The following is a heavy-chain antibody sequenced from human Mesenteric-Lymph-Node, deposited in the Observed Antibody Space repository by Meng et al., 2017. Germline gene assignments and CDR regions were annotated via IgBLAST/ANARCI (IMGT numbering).Heavy chain of an antibody. CDR3: AKIGSNHQFDL. J-gene: IGHJ4*02. D-gene: IGHD4-11*01. Sequence: QVQLVQSGAEVQKPGASVKVSCKASGYTFTVYYMHWGRQAPGQGLEWMGRINPHTGGINYAQEFQGRVAMTRDTSISTAYMELSRLRTDDTAVYYCAKIGSNHQFDLWGQGTLVTVSS. V-gene: IGHV1-2*06. CDR1: GYTFTVYY. CDR2: INPHTGGI.